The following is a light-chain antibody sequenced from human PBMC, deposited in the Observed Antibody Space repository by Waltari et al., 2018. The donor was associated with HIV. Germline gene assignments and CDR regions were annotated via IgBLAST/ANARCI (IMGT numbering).Light chain of an antibody. CDR3: SSLTLTHTVA. J-gene: IGLJ3*02. CDR1: ISDIGLYAF. V-gene: IGLV2-14*01. Sequence: QSALTQPASVSGSPGPSITISSTGTISDIGLYAFVSWYRQYPGKAPQLIIFGVTSRPTGVTSRFSGSKSGNTASLTISGLQAEDEADYYCSSLTLTHTVAFGGGTKVTV. CDR2: GVT.